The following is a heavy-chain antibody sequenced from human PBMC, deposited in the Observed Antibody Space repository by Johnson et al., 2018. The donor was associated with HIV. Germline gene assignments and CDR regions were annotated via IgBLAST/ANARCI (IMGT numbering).Heavy chain of an antibody. CDR2: IRFDGSNK. J-gene: IGHJ3*02. V-gene: IGHV3-30*02. Sequence: QVQVVESGGGVVQPGGSLRLSCAASGFTFSSYGMHWVRQAPGKGLEWVAFIRFDGSNKYYADSVKGRFTISRDNSKNTLYLQMNSLRTEDTALYYCAKGALEWGLLAGDAFDIWGQGTMVTVSS. CDR3: AKGALEWGLLAGDAFDI. CDR1: GFTFSSYG. D-gene: IGHD1-26*01.